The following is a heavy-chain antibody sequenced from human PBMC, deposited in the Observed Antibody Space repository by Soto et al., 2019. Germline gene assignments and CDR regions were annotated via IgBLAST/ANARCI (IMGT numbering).Heavy chain of an antibody. CDR1: GGSISSPDHH. CDR3: ARELRGYSYGPGEVY. J-gene: IGHJ4*02. V-gene: IGHV4-30-4*01. CDR2: IYYSAST. Sequence: SETLSLTCTVSGGSISSPDHHWTWIRQSPGKGLEWIGAIYYSASTYYNPSLVSRIRISVDTSKNQFSLRLTSVTAADTAVYFCARELRGYSYGPGEVYWGRGTLVTVSS. D-gene: IGHD5-18*01.